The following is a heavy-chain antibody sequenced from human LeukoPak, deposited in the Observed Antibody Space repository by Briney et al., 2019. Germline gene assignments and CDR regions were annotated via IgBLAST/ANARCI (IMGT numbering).Heavy chain of an antibody. CDR1: GYTFTSYD. CDR3: ARRDCSSTSCYSNWFDP. Sequence: ASVKVSXKASGYTFTSYDINWVRQATGQGLEWMGWMNPNSGNTGYAQKFQDRVTITRNTSISTAYMELSSLRSEDTAVYYCARRDCSSTSCYSNWFDPWGQGTLVTVSS. CDR2: MNPNSGNT. J-gene: IGHJ5*02. V-gene: IGHV1-8*03. D-gene: IGHD2-2*01.